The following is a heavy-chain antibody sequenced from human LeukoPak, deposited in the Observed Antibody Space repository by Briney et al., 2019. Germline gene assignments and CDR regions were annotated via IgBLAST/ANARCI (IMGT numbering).Heavy chain of an antibody. J-gene: IGHJ4*02. D-gene: IGHD3-22*01. CDR3: ARGPPRDFGSSGFYYNY. CDR2: IDHSGST. V-gene: IGHV4-34*01. Sequence: SETLSLTCAIYGGPFSGYYWTWIRQSPGKGLEWIGEIDHSGSTNYNPSLKSRVTIPEDMSKKQFSLKMSSLTAADTAVYYCARGPPRDFGSSGFYYNYWGQGTLVTVSS. CDR1: GGPFSGYY.